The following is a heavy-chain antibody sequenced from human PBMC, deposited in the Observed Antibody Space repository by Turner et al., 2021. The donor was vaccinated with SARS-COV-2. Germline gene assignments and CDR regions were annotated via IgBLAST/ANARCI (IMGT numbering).Heavy chain of an antibody. J-gene: IGHJ4*02. Sequence: EVQLVESGGGLIQLGGSLRLSCAASGFTVSSNYMSWVRQAPGNGLEWVSVIYSGGSTYYADSVKGRFTISRDNSQNTLYLQMNSLRAEYTAVYYCASDYGDYYFDYWGQGTLVTVSS. CDR2: IYSGGST. CDR1: GFTVSSNY. V-gene: IGHV3-53*01. D-gene: IGHD4-17*01. CDR3: ASDYGDYYFDY.